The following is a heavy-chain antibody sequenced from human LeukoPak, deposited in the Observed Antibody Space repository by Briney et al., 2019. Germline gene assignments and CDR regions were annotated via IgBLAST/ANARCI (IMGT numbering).Heavy chain of an antibody. Sequence: ASVKVSCKASGYTFTSYGISWVRQAPGQGREWMGWISAYNGNTNYAQKFQGRVTMTRDTSISTAYMELSRLRSDDTAMYYCARVGQSDYWGQGALVTVSS. CDR1: GYTFTSYG. CDR3: ARVGQSDY. V-gene: IGHV1-18*01. J-gene: IGHJ4*02. D-gene: IGHD5-24*01. CDR2: ISAYNGNT.